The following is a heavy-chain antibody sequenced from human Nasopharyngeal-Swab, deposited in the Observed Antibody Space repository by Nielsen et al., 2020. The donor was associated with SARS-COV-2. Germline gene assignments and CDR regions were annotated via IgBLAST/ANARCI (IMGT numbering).Heavy chain of an antibody. CDR2: VHHSKNA. V-gene: IGHV4-4*02. CDR3: ARGVER. Sequence: SETLSLTCAVSGGSTISDYWWTWVRQPPGRGLEWIGEVHHSKNANYNPSLKSRVTISVDTSKNQFSLKLSSVTAADTAVYYCARGVERWGQGTLVTVSS. CDR1: GGSTISDYW. J-gene: IGHJ4*02.